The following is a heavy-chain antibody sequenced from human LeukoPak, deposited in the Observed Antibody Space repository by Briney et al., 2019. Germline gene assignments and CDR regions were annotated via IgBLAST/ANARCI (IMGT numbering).Heavy chain of an antibody. J-gene: IGHJ4*02. CDR2: ISYDGSNK. CDR1: GFTFSCYA. D-gene: IGHD6-19*01. Sequence: AGGSLRLSCAASGFTFSCYAMHWVRQAPGKGLEWVAVISYDGSNKYYADSVKGRFTISRDNSKNTLYLQMNSLRAEDTAVYYCARDVAVAGTRIFDYWGQGTLVTVSS. V-gene: IGHV3-30-3*01. CDR3: ARDVAVAGTRIFDY.